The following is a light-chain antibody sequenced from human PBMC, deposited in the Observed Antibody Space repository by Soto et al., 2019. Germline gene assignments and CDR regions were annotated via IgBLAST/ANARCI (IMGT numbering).Light chain of an antibody. CDR3: MQARQTPWT. V-gene: IGKV2-28*01. Sequence: DIVMTQSPLSLPVTPGEPASISCRSSQSLLHSNGYNYLDWYLQKPGQSPQLLIYFGSNRSSGVPDRFSGSGSGTDFTLKISRVEPEDVGVYYCMQARQTPWTFGQGTKVEIK. CDR1: QSLLHSNGYNY. CDR2: FGS. J-gene: IGKJ1*01.